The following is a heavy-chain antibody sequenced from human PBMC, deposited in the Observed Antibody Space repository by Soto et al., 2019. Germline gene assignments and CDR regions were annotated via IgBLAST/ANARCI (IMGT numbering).Heavy chain of an antibody. V-gene: IGHV4-39*01. Sequence: QLQLQESGPGLVKPSETLSLTCTVSGGSITSNAYYCGWIRQPPGQGLEWLGYIYYSGSASYNPSLKSRVTMSVYTSKNQFSLKLSSVTAADTAVYYCARRPKRGSYSWCFDYWGQGTLVTVSS. CDR2: IYYSGSA. J-gene: IGHJ4*02. D-gene: IGHD1-26*01. CDR1: GGSITSNAYY. CDR3: ARRPKRGSYSWCFDY.